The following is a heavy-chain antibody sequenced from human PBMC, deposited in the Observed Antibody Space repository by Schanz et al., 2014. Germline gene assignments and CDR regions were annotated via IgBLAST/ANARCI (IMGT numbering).Heavy chain of an antibody. J-gene: IGHJ6*02. CDR2: ISSSSSTI. V-gene: IGHV3-48*02. CDR3: CRSGSPIYYHGLDV. CDR1: GFTFSIYS. Sequence: VQLVEPGGGVVQPGRSLRLSCSASGFTFSIYSMNWVRQAPGKGLEWVSYISSSSSTIYYADSVKGRFTISRDIAKSSLYLQMNSLRDEDTAVYYCCRSGSPIYYHGLDVWGQGTTVTVSS. D-gene: IGHD3-10*01.